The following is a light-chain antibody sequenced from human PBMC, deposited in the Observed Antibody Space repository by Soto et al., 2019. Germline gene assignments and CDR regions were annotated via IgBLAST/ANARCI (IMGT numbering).Light chain of an antibody. Sequence: EIVMTQSPATLSVSPGERATLSCRASQSVSSALAWYQHNPGRAPRLLIYGASSRATGIPDRFSGSGSGTDFTLTISRLEPEDFAVYYCQQYGSSSWTFGQGTKVDIK. CDR1: QSVSSA. J-gene: IGKJ1*01. CDR2: GAS. V-gene: IGKV3-20*01. CDR3: QQYGSSSWT.